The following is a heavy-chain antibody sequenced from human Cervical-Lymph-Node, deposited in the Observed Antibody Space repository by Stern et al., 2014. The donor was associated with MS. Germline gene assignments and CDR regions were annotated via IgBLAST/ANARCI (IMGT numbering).Heavy chain of an antibody. CDR3: ARLDYYDSSVDY. V-gene: IGHV4-39*01. D-gene: IGHD3-22*01. Sequence: VQLEESGPGLVKPSETLSLTCTVSGGSISSSSYYWGWIRQPPGKGLEWIGSIYYSGSTYYNPSLQSRVTISVATSTNQFSLELTSVTAADTAVYYCARLDYYDSSVDYWGQGTLVTVSS. CDR1: GGSISSSSYY. J-gene: IGHJ4*02. CDR2: IYYSGST.